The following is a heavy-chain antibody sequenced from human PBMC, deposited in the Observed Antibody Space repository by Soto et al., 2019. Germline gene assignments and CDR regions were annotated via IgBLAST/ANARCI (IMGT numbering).Heavy chain of an antibody. D-gene: IGHD1-1*01. CDR1: GASFSDSY. J-gene: IGHJ2*01. CDR2: INHSGST. CDR3: AREVPSRYFDL. V-gene: IGHV4-34*01. Sequence: QVRLQQWGAGLLKPSETLSLTCAVYGASFSDSYWNWIRRPPGKGLEWIGEINHSGSTIYNTSLESXXTXSLXTSRKQFTLKMRSATAADTAVYYCAREVPSRYFDLWGRGTPVTVSS.